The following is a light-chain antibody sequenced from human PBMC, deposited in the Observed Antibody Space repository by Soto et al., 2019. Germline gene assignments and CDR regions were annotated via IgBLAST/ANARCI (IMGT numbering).Light chain of an antibody. V-gene: IGKV3-15*01. CDR3: QQHNNWPPLT. CDR1: QSVSSN. J-gene: IGKJ2*01. Sequence: EIVMTQFPATLSASPGERATLSCRASQSVSSNLAWYQQKPGQAPRLLIYGASTRATGIPARFSGSGSGTEFTLTISSLQSEDFAVYYCQQHNNWPPLTFGQGTKLEIK. CDR2: GAS.